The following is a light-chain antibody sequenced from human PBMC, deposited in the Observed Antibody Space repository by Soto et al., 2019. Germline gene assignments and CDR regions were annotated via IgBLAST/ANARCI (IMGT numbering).Light chain of an antibody. Sequence: DIQMTQSPSSLSASVGDSVSFTCRASQFISTYLNWYQQKPGKAPKLLIYAASSLQRGVPSRFSGSGSGTDFTLTICNLQPEDFATYFCQQSHSDPLTFGGGTKVEI. CDR3: QQSHSDPLT. V-gene: IGKV1-39*01. CDR2: AAS. J-gene: IGKJ4*01. CDR1: QFISTY.